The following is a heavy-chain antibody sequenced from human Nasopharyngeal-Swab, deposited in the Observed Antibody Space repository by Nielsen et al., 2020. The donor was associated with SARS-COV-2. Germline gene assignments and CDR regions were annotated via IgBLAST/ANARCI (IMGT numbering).Heavy chain of an antibody. CDR2: ISGSGGSI. CDR3: AKPDKGTHDY. D-gene: IGHD1-1*01. J-gene: IGHJ4*02. CDR1: GFTFSSYA. V-gene: IGHV3-23*01. Sequence: GESLKISCAASGFTFSSYAMSWVRQAPGKGLEWVSAISGSGGSIYYADSVKGWFTISRDNSKNTLYLQMNSLRAEDTAVYYCAKPDKGTHDYWGQGTLVTVSS.